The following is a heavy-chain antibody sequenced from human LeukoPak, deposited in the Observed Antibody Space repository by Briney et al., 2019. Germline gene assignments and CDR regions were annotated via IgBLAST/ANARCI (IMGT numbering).Heavy chain of an antibody. D-gene: IGHD4-17*01. V-gene: IGHV4-59*08. CDR3: ARSTVTPRTLYYYGMDV. CDR2: IYYSGST. Sequence: SETLSLTCTVSGGSISSYYWSWIRQPPGKGLEWIGNIYYSGSTNYNPSLKSRVTISVDTSKNQFSLKLSSVTAADTAVYYCARSTVTPRTLYYYGMDVWGQGTTVTVSS. CDR1: GGSISSYY. J-gene: IGHJ6*02.